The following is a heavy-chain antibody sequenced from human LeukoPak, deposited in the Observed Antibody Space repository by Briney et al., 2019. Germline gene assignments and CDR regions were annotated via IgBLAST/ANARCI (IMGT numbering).Heavy chain of an antibody. CDR1: GGSFSGYY. CDR3: ARDSHSGSYENPDYDAFDI. V-gene: IGHV4-34*01. CDR2: INHSGST. D-gene: IGHD1-26*01. Sequence: SETLSLTCAVYGGSFSGYYWSWIRQPPGKGLGWIGEINHSGSTNYNPSLKSRVTISVDTSKNQFSLKLSSVTAADTAVYYCARDSHSGSYENPDYDAFDIWGQGTMVTVSS. J-gene: IGHJ3*02.